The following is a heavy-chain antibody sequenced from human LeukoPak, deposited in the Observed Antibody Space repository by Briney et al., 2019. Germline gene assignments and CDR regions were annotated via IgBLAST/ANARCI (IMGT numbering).Heavy chain of an antibody. CDR3: ARGDSSGSLAADY. Sequence: SVKVSCKASGGTFSSYAISRVRQAPGQGLEWMGGIIPIFGTANYAQKFQGRVTITADESTSTAYMELSSLRSEDTAVYYCARGDSSGSLAADYWGQGTLVTVSS. V-gene: IGHV1-69*13. CDR1: GGTFSSYA. J-gene: IGHJ4*02. D-gene: IGHD6-19*01. CDR2: IIPIFGTA.